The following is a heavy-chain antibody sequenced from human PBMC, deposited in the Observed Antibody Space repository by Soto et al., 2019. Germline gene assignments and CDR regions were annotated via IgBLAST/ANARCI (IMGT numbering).Heavy chain of an antibody. V-gene: IGHV1-46*01. CDR2: INPSGGST. CDR1: GYTFTSYY. J-gene: IGHJ4*02. CDR3: AREGVVEMATITSPGFDY. D-gene: IGHD5-12*01. Sequence: ASVKVSCKASGYTFTSYYMHWVRQAPGQGLEWMGIINPSGGSTSYAQKFQGRATMTRDTSTSTVYMELSSLRSEDTAVYYCAREGVVEMATITSPGFDYWGQGTLVTVSS.